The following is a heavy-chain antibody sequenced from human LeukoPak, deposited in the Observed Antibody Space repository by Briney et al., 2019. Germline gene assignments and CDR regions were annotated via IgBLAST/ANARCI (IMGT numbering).Heavy chain of an antibody. CDR3: ARDSSTNLLIWFEP. Sequence: GGSLRLSCAASGLTFSSYAMHWVRQAPGKGLEWVAVISYDGSNKYYADSVKGRFTISRDNSKNTLYLQMNSLRAEDTAVYYCARDSSTNLLIWFEPWGQGTLVTVCS. D-gene: IGHD6-13*01. CDR2: ISYDGSNK. J-gene: IGHJ5*02. CDR1: GLTFSSYA. V-gene: IGHV3-30-3*01.